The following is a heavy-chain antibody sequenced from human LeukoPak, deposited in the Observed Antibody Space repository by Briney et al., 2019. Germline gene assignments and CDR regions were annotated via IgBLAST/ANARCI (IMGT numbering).Heavy chain of an antibody. J-gene: IGHJ3*02. Sequence: GGSLRLSCAASGFTFSSYAVSWVRQAPGKGLDWVSAISGSGGSTYYADSVKGRFTISRDNSKNTLYLQMNSLRAEDTAVYYCAKDHDYYDSSGYYSGALGAFDIWGQGTMVTVSS. CDR3: AKDHDYYDSSGYYSGALGAFDI. CDR2: ISGSGGST. D-gene: IGHD3-22*01. V-gene: IGHV3-23*01. CDR1: GFTFSSYA.